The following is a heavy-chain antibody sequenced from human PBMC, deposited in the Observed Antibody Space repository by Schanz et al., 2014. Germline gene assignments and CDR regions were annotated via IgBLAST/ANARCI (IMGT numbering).Heavy chain of an antibody. J-gene: IGHJ6*04. V-gene: IGHV3-NL1*01. Sequence: QEQLVESGGGVVQPGRSLRLSCAASGFAFSVYGMHWVRQAPGKGLEWVSVIYSGIGAYYADSVKDRFTVSRDNSKNTVYLQMNRLRAEDTAVYYCAREEGWGIAAAGPKHYYYGMDVWGKGTTVTVSS. CDR3: AREEGWGIAAAGPKHYYYGMDV. CDR1: GFAFSVYG. CDR2: IYSGIGA. D-gene: IGHD6-13*01.